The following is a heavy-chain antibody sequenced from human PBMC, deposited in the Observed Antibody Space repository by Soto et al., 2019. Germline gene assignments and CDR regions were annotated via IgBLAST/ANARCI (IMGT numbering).Heavy chain of an antibody. CDR1: GFTFSSYW. Sequence: EVQLVESGGDLVQPGGSLRLSCAASGFTFSSYWMHWVRQAPGKGLVWVSRINSDGSSTSYADSVKGRFTISRANAKNTLYLQMNRLRAEDTAVYYCARDLGNWNEKDFWGQGTLVTVSS. V-gene: IGHV3-74*01. D-gene: IGHD1-1*01. CDR3: ARDLGNWNEKDF. J-gene: IGHJ4*02. CDR2: INSDGSST.